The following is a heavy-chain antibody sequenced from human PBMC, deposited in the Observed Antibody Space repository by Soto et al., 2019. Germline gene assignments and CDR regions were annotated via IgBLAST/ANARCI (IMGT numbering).Heavy chain of an antibody. J-gene: IGHJ3*02. CDR3: ARYCSGGSCDSNTAFDI. D-gene: IGHD2-15*01. CDR1: GYTFTSYG. V-gene: IGHV1-18*01. Sequence: ASVKVSCKASGYTFTSYGITWVRQAPGQGLEYMGWISAYNGNTNYAQKLQGRVTVTADTSTNTAYMELRSLRSDDTAVYYCARYCSGGSCDSNTAFDIWGQGTMVTVSS. CDR2: ISAYNGNT.